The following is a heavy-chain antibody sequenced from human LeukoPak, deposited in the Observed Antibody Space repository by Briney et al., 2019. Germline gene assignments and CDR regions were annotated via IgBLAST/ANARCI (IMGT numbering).Heavy chain of an antibody. J-gene: IGHJ4*02. CDR2: INKDGSEQ. CDR3: TRGGATSSWYWFF. Sequence: GGSLRLSCAASGFTFSSHWMTWVRQAPGKGPEWVASINKDGSEQYYVDSVKGRFTISRDNAKNSLPLQVSSLRAEDTAVYYCTRGGATSSWYWFFWGQGTLVTVSS. D-gene: IGHD6-13*01. V-gene: IGHV3-7*01. CDR1: GFTFSSHW.